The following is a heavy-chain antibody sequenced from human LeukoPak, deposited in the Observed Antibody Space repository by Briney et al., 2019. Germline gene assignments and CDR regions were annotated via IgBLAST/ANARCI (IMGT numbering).Heavy chain of an antibody. J-gene: IGHJ3*02. CDR1: GFTFSSYS. CDR2: ISSSSSTI. CDR3: ARDRDYGAFDI. Sequence: GGSLRLSCAASGFTFSSYSMNWVRQAPGKGLEWVSYISSSSSTIYYADSVKGRFTISRDNAKNSLYLQMNSLRAEDTAVYYCARDRDYGAFDIWGQGTMVTASS. D-gene: IGHD4-17*01. V-gene: IGHV3-48*01.